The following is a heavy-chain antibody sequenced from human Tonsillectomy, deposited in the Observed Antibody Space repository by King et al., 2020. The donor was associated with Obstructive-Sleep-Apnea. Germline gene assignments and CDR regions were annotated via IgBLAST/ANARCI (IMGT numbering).Heavy chain of an antibody. Sequence: QLQESGPGLVKHSVTLSITCDVSGVSMSSSNWWSCALQSPGKGIAWIVERYNSGSTNYNPSLNVRVTISVEKSKNQFSLKLSSVTAADTAVYYCARDKGGMDVWGQGTTVTVSS. CDR3: ARDKGGMDV. J-gene: IGHJ6*02. CDR2: RYNSGST. CDR1: GVSMSSSNW. V-gene: IGHV4-4*02.